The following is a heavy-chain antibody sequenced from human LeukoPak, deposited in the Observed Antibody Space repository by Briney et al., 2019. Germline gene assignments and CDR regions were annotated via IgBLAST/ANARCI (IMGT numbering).Heavy chain of an antibody. CDR3: ARDGVEYSGYGYYDY. Sequence: GSLRLSCAASGFTFSSYAMHWVRQAPGKGLEWVTVISYDGRNKYYTDSVKGRFSISRDNSKNTLYVQMNSLRTEDTAVYYCARDGVEYSGYGYYDYWGQGTLVTVSS. CDR2: ISYDGRNK. V-gene: IGHV3-30*04. CDR1: GFTFSSYA. J-gene: IGHJ4*02. D-gene: IGHD5-12*01.